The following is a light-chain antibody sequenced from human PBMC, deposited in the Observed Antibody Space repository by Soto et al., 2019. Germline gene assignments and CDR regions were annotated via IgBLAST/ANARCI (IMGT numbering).Light chain of an antibody. CDR2: KAS. V-gene: IGKV1-5*03. CDR3: QHYNSYSEA. CDR1: QTISSW. Sequence: DIQITQSPSTLSGSVGDRVTMACRASQTISSWLAWYQQKPGKAPKLLIYKASTLKSGVPSRFSGSGSGTEFTLTISGLQPDDFATYYCQHYNSYSEAFGQGTKVDIK. J-gene: IGKJ1*01.